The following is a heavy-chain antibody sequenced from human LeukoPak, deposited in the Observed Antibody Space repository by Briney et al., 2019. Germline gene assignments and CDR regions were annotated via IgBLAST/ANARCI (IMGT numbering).Heavy chain of an antibody. V-gene: IGHV4-39*02. D-gene: IGHD5/OR15-5a*01. CDR3: ARSTNWYFDL. J-gene: IGHJ2*01. CDR1: GGSISSYY. Sequence: SETLSLTCTVSGGSISSYYWGWIRQPPGKGLEWIGNVYYSGSTYYSPSLKSRVTISVDTSKNHFSLKLRSLTAADTAVYYCARSTNWYFDLWGRGTLVTVSS. CDR2: VYYSGST.